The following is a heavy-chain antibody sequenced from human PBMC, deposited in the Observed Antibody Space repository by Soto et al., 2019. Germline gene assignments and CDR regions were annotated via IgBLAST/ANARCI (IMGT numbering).Heavy chain of an antibody. D-gene: IGHD1-20*01. CDR3: ARGITQRYDY. Sequence: QVQLVQSGAEVEKPGASVKVSCQASGYKFNTYDINWVRQATGQGLEWMGWMSPSSGNTGYAQKFQGRVTMTRDTSVSTAYMELNSLTSDDTAVYYCARGITQRYDYWGQGTPVTVSS. V-gene: IGHV1-8*02. CDR1: GYKFNTYD. CDR2: MSPSSGNT. J-gene: IGHJ4*02.